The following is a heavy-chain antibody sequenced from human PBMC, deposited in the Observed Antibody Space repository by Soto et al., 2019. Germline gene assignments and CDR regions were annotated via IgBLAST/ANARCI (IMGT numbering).Heavy chain of an antibody. Sequence: GASVKVSCKASGYTFTSYYMHWVRQAPGQGLEWMGIINPSGGSTSYAQKFQGRVTMTRDTSTSTVSMELSSLRSEDTAVYYCARDLGYCSGGSCYELDVWGQGTTVTVSS. CDR2: INPSGGST. V-gene: IGHV1-46*01. CDR1: GYTFTSYY. J-gene: IGHJ6*02. D-gene: IGHD2-15*01. CDR3: ARDLGYCSGGSCYELDV.